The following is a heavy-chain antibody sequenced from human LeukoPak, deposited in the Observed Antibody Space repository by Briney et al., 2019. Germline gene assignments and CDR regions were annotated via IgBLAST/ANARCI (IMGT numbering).Heavy chain of an antibody. J-gene: IGHJ4*02. CDR2: IYNSGTT. CDR3: ARDRELGY. V-gene: IGHV4-59*01. Sequence: SETLSLTCTVSGGSISSYYWSWIRQPPGKGLEWIGYIYNSGTTNYNPSLKSRLTISVDTSKNQFSLKLTSVTAADTAVYYCARDRELGYWGQGILVTVSS. CDR1: GGSISSYY. D-gene: IGHD3-10*01.